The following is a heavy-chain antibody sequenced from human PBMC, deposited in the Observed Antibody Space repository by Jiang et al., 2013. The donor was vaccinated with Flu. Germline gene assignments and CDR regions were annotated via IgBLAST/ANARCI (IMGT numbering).Heavy chain of an antibody. Sequence: GLVQPGGSLRLSCAASGFTFSNFAMSWVRQAPGKGLEWVSSISRGDGSNTYYAGSVRGRFTISRDNSKNTLYLQMNSLRTEDTALFFCAKSSLASNDDSYYFDYWGQGTLVTVSS. D-gene: IGHD3-3*02. CDR3: AKSSLASNDDSYYFDY. J-gene: IGHJ4*02. CDR2: ISRGDGSNT. CDR1: GFTFSNFA. V-gene: IGHV3-23*01.